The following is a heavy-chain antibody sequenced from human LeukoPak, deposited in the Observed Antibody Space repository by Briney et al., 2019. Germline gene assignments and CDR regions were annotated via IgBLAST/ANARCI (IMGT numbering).Heavy chain of an antibody. Sequence: ASVKVSCKASGYTFTGYYMHWVRQAPGQGLEWMGWINPNSGGTNYAQKFQGRVTMTRDTSISTAYMELSSLRSEDTAVYYCATSSSWYANWFDPWGQGTLVTVSS. V-gene: IGHV1-2*02. J-gene: IGHJ5*02. CDR2: INPNSGGT. D-gene: IGHD6-13*01. CDR3: ATSSSWYANWFDP. CDR1: GYTFTGYY.